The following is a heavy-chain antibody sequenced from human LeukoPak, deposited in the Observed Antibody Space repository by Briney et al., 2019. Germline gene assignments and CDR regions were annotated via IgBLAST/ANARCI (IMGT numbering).Heavy chain of an antibody. J-gene: IGHJ3*02. CDR2: IYYSGST. CDR3: ARTYCSSTSCYTGNSHDAFDI. Sequence: SQTLSLTCTVSGGSISSGGYYWSWIRQHPGKGLEWIGYIYYSGSTYYNPSLKSRVTISVDTSKNQFSLKLSSVTAADTAVYYCARTYCSSTSCYTGNSHDAFDIWGQGTTVTVSS. V-gene: IGHV4-31*03. D-gene: IGHD2-2*02. CDR1: GGSISSGGYY.